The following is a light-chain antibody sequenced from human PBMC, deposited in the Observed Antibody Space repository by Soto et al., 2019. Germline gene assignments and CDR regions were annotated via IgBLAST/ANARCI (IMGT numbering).Light chain of an antibody. CDR3: QQYNNWPPIT. CDR1: QSVGST. V-gene: IGKV3-15*01. J-gene: IGKJ5*01. CDR2: DTS. Sequence: EIVLTQSPAALSVSPGERVTLSCWASQSVGSTLNWYQQRPGQAPRLLIYDTSIRATGIPARFSGSGSGTEFTLTIASLQSEDFAVYYCQQYNNWPPITFGQGTRLEIK.